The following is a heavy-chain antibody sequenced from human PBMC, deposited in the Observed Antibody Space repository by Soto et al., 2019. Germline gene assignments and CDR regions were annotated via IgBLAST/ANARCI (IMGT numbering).Heavy chain of an antibody. D-gene: IGHD5-18*01. CDR2: ISAYNGNT. Sequence: GASVKVSCKASVYAFTSYGLSGVRKATGQRLEWMGWISAYNGNTNYAQKLQGRVPMTTDTSTSTAYMELRSLRADDTAVYYCARASQGYSYGPNWFDPWGQGTLVTVS. J-gene: IGHJ5*02. CDR1: VYAFTSYG. CDR3: ARASQGYSYGPNWFDP. V-gene: IGHV1-18*01.